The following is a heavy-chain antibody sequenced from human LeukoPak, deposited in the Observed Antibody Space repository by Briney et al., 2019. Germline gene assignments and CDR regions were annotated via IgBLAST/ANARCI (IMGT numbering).Heavy chain of an antibody. CDR1: GFTVSSNY. V-gene: IGHV3-53*01. Sequence: GGSLRLSCAASGFTVSSNYMTWVRQAPGKGLEWVSVIHKSAITYYADTVKGRFTISRDNSKNTLYLQMNSLRAEDTAVYYCARATGGGYSSSWYYFDYWGQGTLVTVSS. CDR2: IHKSAIT. J-gene: IGHJ4*02. D-gene: IGHD6-13*01. CDR3: ARATGGGYSSSWYYFDY.